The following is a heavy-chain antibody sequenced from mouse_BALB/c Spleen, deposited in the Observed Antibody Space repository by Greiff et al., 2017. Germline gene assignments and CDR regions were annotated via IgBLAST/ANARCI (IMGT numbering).Heavy chain of an antibody. CDR1: GYSITSDYA. D-gene: IGHD1-1*01. J-gene: IGHJ1*01. Sequence: EVKLQESGPGLVKPSQSLSLTCTVTGYSITSDYAWNWIRQFPGNKLEWMGYISYSGSTSYNPSLKSRISITRDTSKNQFFLQLNSVTTEDTATYYCARSYGSSYVDWYFDVWGAGTTVTVAS. CDR3: ARSYGSSYVDWYFDV. V-gene: IGHV3-2*02. CDR2: ISYSGST.